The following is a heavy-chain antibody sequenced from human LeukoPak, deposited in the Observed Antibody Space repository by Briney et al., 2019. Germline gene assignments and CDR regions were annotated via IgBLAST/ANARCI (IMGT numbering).Heavy chain of an antibody. D-gene: IGHD5-18*01. CDR3: AKCVYTYGCDY. Sequence: ASVKVSCKASGYTFTNFYMHWVRQTPGQGLDCMGIINPSGTGTTYAQKFQGRVTMTRDTSTSTVYTELSSLRSEDTAVYYCAKCVYTYGCDYWGQGTLVTVSS. CDR2: INPSGTGT. J-gene: IGHJ4*02. CDR1: GYTFTNFY. V-gene: IGHV1-46*01.